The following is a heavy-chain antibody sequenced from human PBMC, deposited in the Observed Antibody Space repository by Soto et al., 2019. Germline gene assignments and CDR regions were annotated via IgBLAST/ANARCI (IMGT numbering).Heavy chain of an antibody. Sequence: QVQLVQSGAEVKKPGSSVKVSCKASGGTFSSYAISWVRQAPGQGLEWMGGIIPIFGTANYAQKFQGRVTITADESTSTAYMELSSLRSDDTAVYYCARGSIAARYYYYYGMDVWGQGTTVTVSS. J-gene: IGHJ6*02. CDR3: ARGSIAARYYYYYGMDV. V-gene: IGHV1-69*01. D-gene: IGHD6-6*01. CDR1: GGTFSSYA. CDR2: IIPIFGTA.